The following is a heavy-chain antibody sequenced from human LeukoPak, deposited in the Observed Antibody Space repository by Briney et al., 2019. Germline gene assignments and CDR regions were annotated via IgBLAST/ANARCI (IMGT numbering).Heavy chain of an antibody. V-gene: IGHV3-66*01. CDR1: GFTFSNAW. CDR3: ARDTVRGGYRPYGMDV. CDR2: IYSGGST. D-gene: IGHD5-12*01. J-gene: IGHJ6*02. Sequence: TGGSLRLSCAASGFTFSNAWMSWVRQAPGKGLEWGTVIYSGGSTYYEDSVKGRFTISRDNSKNTLYLQMDSLRAEDTAVYYCARDTVRGGYRPYGMDVWGQGTTVTVSS.